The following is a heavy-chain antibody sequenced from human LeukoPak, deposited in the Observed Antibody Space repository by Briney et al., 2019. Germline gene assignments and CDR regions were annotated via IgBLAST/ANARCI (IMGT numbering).Heavy chain of an antibody. V-gene: IGHV3-23*01. Sequence: GGSLRLSCAASGFTFSSYAMSWVRQAPGKGLEWVSAISGSGGSTYYADSVKGRFTISRDNSKNTLYLQMNSLRAEDTAVYYCAKRGESGSGWYLDYWGQGTLVTVSS. CDR1: GFTFSSYA. CDR3: AKRGESGSGWYLDY. J-gene: IGHJ4*02. D-gene: IGHD6-19*01. CDR2: ISGSGGST.